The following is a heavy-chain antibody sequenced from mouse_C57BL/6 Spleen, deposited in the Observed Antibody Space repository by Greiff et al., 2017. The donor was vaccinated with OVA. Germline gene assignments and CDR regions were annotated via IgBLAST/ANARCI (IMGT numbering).Heavy chain of an antibody. V-gene: IGHV1-20*01. CDR3: ARRSYYGSYYAMDY. J-gene: IGHJ4*01. CDR2: INPYNGDT. CDR1: GYSFTGYF. D-gene: IGHD1-1*01. Sequence: VQLKESGPELVKPGDSVKISCKASGYSFTGYFMNWVMQSHGKSLEWIGRINPYNGDTFYNQKFKGKATLTVDKSSSTAHMELRSLTSEDSAVYYCARRSYYGSYYAMDYWGQGTSVTVSS.